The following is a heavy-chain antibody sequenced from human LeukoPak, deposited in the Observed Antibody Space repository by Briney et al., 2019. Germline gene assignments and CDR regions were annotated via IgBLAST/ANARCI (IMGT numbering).Heavy chain of an antibody. J-gene: IGHJ4*02. CDR2: ISGSGGST. CDR3: AKSMVRGVIGSPHDY. CDR1: GFNFDDYT. Sequence: PGGSLRLSCAASGFNFDDYTMHWVRQAPGKGLEWVSAISGSGGSTYYADSVKGRFTISRDNSKNTLYLQMNSLRAEDTAVYYCAKSMVRGVIGSPHDYWGQGTLVTVSS. V-gene: IGHV3-23*01. D-gene: IGHD3-10*01.